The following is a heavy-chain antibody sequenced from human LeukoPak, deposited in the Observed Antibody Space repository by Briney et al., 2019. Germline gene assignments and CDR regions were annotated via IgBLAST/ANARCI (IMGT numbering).Heavy chain of an antibody. CDR2: INPKSGGT. CDR1: GYTFIDYY. Sequence: GASVKVSCKASGYTFIDYYIHWVRQAPGQGLEWMGRINPKSGGTNHAQKFQGRVTMTRDTSISTAYMELSSLRSDDTAVYFCARETYNGRYYYFDYWGQGTLVTVSP. D-gene: IGHD1-26*01. J-gene: IGHJ4*02. CDR3: ARETYNGRYYYFDY. V-gene: IGHV1-2*06.